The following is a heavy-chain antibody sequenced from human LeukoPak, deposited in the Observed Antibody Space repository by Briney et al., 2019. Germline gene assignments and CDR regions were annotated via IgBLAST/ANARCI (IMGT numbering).Heavy chain of an antibody. CDR2: IYYSENT. V-gene: IGHV4-59*01. J-gene: IGHJ6*03. D-gene: IGHD6-13*01. Sequence: SETLSLTCTVSGGSISSYYWSWIRQPPGKGLEYIGYIYYSENTNYNPSLKSRVTISLDTSKNQFSLRLTSVTAADTAVYYCARVVSSSWEYYYYMDVWGKGTTVTISS. CDR1: GGSISSYY. CDR3: ARVVSSSWEYYYYMDV.